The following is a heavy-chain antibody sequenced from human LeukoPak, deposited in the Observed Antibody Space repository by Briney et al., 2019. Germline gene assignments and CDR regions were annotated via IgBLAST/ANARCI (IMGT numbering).Heavy chain of an antibody. D-gene: IGHD3-22*01. CDR1: GFTFSNAW. CDR3: ATPLDYYDRSDSHQGGD. V-gene: IGHV3-7*03. J-gene: IGHJ4*02. CDR2: IKHDGSEK. Sequence: GGSLRLSCAASGFTFSNAWMTWVRQAPGKGLGWVANIKHDGSEKNYVDSVKGRFTISRDNAKNSLYLQMNSLRAEDTAVYYCATPLDYYDRSDSHQGGDWGQGTLVTVSS.